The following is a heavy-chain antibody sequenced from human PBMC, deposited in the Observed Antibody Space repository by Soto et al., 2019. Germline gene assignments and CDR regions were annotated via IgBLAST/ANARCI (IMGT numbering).Heavy chain of an antibody. V-gene: IGHV3-30-3*01. D-gene: IGHD1-1*01. CDR3: ARLRGSTTIYDY. CDR1: GFTFSSYA. J-gene: IGHJ4*02. Sequence: PGGSLRLSCAASGFTFSSYAMHWVRQAPGKGLEWVAVISYDGSSKYYADSVKGRFTISRDNAKNSLYLQMNNLKDEDTGVHYCARLRGSTTIYDYWGQGTLVTVSS. CDR2: ISYDGSSK.